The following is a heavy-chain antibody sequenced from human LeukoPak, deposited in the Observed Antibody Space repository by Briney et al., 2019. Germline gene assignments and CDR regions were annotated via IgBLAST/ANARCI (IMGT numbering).Heavy chain of an antibody. Sequence: GGSLRLSCAASGFTVSSNYMDWVRQAPGKGLEWVSAMSGSGSSTWYADSVKGRLTISRDNSKNTLFLQMNSLRAEDTAVYYCAKDLYDSSGSRYDYWGQGTLVTVSS. CDR2: MSGSGSST. J-gene: IGHJ4*02. CDR1: GFTVSSNY. CDR3: AKDLYDSSGSRYDY. V-gene: IGHV3-23*01. D-gene: IGHD3-22*01.